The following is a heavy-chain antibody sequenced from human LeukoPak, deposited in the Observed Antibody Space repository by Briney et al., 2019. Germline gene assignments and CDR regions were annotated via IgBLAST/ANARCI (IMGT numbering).Heavy chain of an antibody. V-gene: IGHV1-69*01. J-gene: IGHJ6*03. Sequence: ASVKVSCKASGGTFSSYAISWVRQAPGQGLEWMGGIIPIFGTANYAQKFQGRVTITADESTSTAYMGLSSLRSEDTAVYYCAKVGPYCGGDCSYYMDVWGKGTTVTISS. CDR2: IIPIFGTA. CDR1: GGTFSSYA. D-gene: IGHD2-21*02. CDR3: AKVGPYCGGDCSYYMDV.